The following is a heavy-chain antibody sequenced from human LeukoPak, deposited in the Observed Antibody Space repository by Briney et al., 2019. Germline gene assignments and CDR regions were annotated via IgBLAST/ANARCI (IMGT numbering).Heavy chain of an antibody. D-gene: IGHD2-2*01. V-gene: IGHV1-24*01. CDR2: FDPEDGET. CDR1: GYTLTELS. Sequence: ASVKVSCKVSGYTLTELSMHWVRQAPGKGLEWMGGFDPEDGETIYAQKFQGRVTMTEDTSTDIAYMELSSLRSEDTAVYYCATADIVVVPAAIPGYWGQGTLVTVSS. CDR3: ATADIVVVPAAIPGY. J-gene: IGHJ4*02.